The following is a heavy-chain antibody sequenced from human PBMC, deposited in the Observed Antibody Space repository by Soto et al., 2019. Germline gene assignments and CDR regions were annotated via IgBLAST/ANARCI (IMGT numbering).Heavy chain of an antibody. CDR2: INAGNGNT. Sequence: ASVKVSCKASGYTFTSYAMHWVRQAPGQRLEWMGWINAGNGNTKYSQKFQGRVTITRDTSASTAYMELSSLRSEDTAVYYCARGGCSGGSCYFYYYYYMDVWGKGTTVTVSS. J-gene: IGHJ6*03. CDR3: ARGGCSGGSCYFYYYYYMDV. CDR1: GYTFTSYA. V-gene: IGHV1-3*01. D-gene: IGHD2-15*01.